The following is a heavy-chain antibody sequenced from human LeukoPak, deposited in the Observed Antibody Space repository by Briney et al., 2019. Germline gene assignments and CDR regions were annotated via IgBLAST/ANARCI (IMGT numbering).Heavy chain of an antibody. CDR1: GFTFSSYG. J-gene: IGHJ4*02. CDR2: ISGSGGST. Sequence: GGSLRLSCAASGFTFSSYGMSWVRQAPGKGLEWVSAISGSGGSTYYADSVKGRFTISRDNSKNTLYLQMNSLRAEDTAVYYCARVGKSTTVGATDYWGQGTLVTVSS. CDR3: ARVGKSTTVGATDY. D-gene: IGHD1-26*01. V-gene: IGHV3-23*01.